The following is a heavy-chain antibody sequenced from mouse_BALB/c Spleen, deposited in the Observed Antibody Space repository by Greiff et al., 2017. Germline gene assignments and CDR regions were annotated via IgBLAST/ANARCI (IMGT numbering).Heavy chain of an antibody. V-gene: IGHV2-2*02. J-gene: IGHJ3*01. CDR1: GFSLTSYG. D-gene: IGHD2-1*01. CDR2: IWSGGST. CDR3: ARGDNGNYGWFAY. Sequence: QVQLKESGPGLVQPSQSLSITCTVSGFSLTSYGVHWVRQSPGKGLEWLGVIWSGGSTDYNAAFISRLSISKDNSKSQVFFKMNSLQANDTAIYYCARGDNGNYGWFAYWGQGTLVTVSA.